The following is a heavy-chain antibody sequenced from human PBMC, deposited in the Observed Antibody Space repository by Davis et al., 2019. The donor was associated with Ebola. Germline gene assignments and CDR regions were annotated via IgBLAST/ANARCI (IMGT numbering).Heavy chain of an antibody. J-gene: IGHJ4*02. CDR2: IYPGDSHT. D-gene: IGHD2-15*01. CDR1: GYSFTSYW. CDR3: ARGGRHSNVDFDY. V-gene: IGHV5-51*01. Sequence: KVSCKGSGYSFTSYWIGWVRQVSGNGLEWMGIIYPGDSHTRYSPSFQGHVTMSVDKSITTAYLQWNSLEASDTAMYYCARGGRHSNVDFDYWGQGTLVTVSS.